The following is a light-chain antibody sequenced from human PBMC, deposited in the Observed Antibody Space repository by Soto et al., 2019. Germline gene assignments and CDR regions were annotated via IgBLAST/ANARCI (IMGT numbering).Light chain of an antibody. J-gene: IGLJ1*01. V-gene: IGLV1-40*01. CDR3: QSYDSSLSAYV. CDR1: SSNIGAGFD. CDR2: GNN. Sequence: QSVLTQPPSVSGAPGQRVTISCTGSSSNIGAGFDVHWYQQLPGTAPKILIYGNNNRPSGVPDRFSGSKSDTSASLAITGLQAEDEADDYCQSYDSSLSAYVFGTGTKVTVL.